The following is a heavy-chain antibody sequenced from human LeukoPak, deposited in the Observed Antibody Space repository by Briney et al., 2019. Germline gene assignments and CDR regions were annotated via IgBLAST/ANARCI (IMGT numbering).Heavy chain of an antibody. D-gene: IGHD1-1*01. Sequence: EVQLVEFGGGLVQSGVSLRLSCAASGFTFSSYEMNWVRQAPAKGLEWVSYISSSGSTIYYADSVKGRFTISRDNAKNSLYLQMNSLRVEDTAVYYCARSAGTWFAPWGQGTLVTVSS. V-gene: IGHV3-48*03. J-gene: IGHJ5*02. CDR1: GFTFSSYE. CDR3: ARSAGTWFAP. CDR2: ISSSGSTI.